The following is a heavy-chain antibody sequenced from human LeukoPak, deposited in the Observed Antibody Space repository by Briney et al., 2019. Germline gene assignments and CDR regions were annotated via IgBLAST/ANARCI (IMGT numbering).Heavy chain of an antibody. V-gene: IGHV3-9*01. CDR2: ISWNSGSI. J-gene: IGHJ6*03. CDR1: GFTFDDYA. D-gene: IGHD3-10*01. CDR3: AKGAGSGPRYYYYYYMDV. Sequence: SLRLSCAASGFTFDDYAMHWVRHAPGKGLEWVSGISWNSGSIGYADSVKGRFTISRDNAKNSLYLQMNSLRAEDTALYYCAKGAGSGPRYYYYYYMDVWGKGTTVTVSS.